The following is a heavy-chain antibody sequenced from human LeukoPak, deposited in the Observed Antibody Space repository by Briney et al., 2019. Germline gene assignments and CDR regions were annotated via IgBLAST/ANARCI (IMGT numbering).Heavy chain of an antibody. CDR1: GFTFSSYA. V-gene: IGHV3-64D*06. CDR3: VNSEFYDILTGPGGY. J-gene: IGHJ4*02. Sequence: GGSLILSCSASGFTFSSYAMHWVRQAPGKGLEYVSAISSNGGSTYYADSVKGRFTISRDNSKNTLYLQMSSLRAEDTAVYYCVNSEFYDILTGPGGYWGQGTLVTVSS. D-gene: IGHD3-9*01. CDR2: ISSNGGST.